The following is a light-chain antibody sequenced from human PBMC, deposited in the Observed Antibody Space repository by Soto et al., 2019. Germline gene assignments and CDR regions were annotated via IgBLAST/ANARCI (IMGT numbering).Light chain of an antibody. CDR3: QQYGDSPWT. J-gene: IGKJ1*01. V-gene: IGKV3-20*01. Sequence: EIVLTQSPGTLSLSPGERATLSCRASQSVGSTYLAGYQQKPGQAPRLLIYDASSRATGIPDRFSGSGSGTDFTLTISRLEPEDFAVYYCQQYGDSPWTFGQGTKVEIK. CDR1: QSVGSTY. CDR2: DAS.